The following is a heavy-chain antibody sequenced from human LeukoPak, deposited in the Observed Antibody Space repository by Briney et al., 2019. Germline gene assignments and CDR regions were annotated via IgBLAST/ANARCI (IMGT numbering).Heavy chain of an antibody. CDR3: ARADSSSWRL. V-gene: IGHV4-34*01. CDR1: GGSFSGYY. Sequence: SETLSLTCAVYGGSFSGYYWSWIRQPPGKGLEWIGEINHSGSTNYNPSLKSRVTISVDTSKNQFSLKLSSVTAADTAVYYCARADSSSWRLWSQGTLVTVSS. CDR2: INHSGST. J-gene: IGHJ4*02. D-gene: IGHD6-13*01.